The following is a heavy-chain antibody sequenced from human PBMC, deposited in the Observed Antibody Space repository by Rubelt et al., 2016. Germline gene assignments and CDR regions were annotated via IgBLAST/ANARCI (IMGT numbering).Heavy chain of an antibody. CDR3: ARRFED. V-gene: IGHV4-59*01. CDR1: GVSITTNY. Sequence: QVQLQESGPGLVKPSETLSLTCTVSGVSITTNYWSWIRQPPGKGLEWIGYISYSGSTNYNPSLKSRVTISVDTSKNQFSLKLSSVTAADTAVYYCARRFEDWGQGTLVTVSS. J-gene: IGHJ5*02. CDR2: ISYSGST.